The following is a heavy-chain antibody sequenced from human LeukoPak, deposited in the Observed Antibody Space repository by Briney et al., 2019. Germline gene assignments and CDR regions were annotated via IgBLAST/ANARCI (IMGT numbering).Heavy chain of an antibody. Sequence: SETLSLTCTVSGGSISSYYWSWIRQPPGKGLEWIGYIFYTGSTNYNPSLKSRVTISVDTSKNQFSLKLSSVTAADTAVYYCASRARRRYSSGWYGWGTFDYWGQGTLVTVSS. CDR1: GGSISSYY. V-gene: IGHV4-59*12. CDR3: ASRARRRYSSGWYGWGTFDY. CDR2: IFYTGST. D-gene: IGHD6-19*01. J-gene: IGHJ4*02.